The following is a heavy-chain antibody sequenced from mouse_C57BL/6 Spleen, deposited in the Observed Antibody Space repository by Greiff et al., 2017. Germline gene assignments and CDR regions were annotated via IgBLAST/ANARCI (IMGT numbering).Heavy chain of an antibody. Sequence: VQLQQSGPELVKPGASVKISCKASGYAFSSSWMNWVKQRPGKGLEWIGRIYPGDGDTNYNGKFKGKATLTADKSSSTAYMQLSSLTSEDSAVYFCARNPPRYWYFDVWGTGTTVTVSS. CDR3: ARNPPRYWYFDV. CDR2: IYPGDGDT. CDR1: GYAFSSSW. V-gene: IGHV1-82*01. J-gene: IGHJ1*03.